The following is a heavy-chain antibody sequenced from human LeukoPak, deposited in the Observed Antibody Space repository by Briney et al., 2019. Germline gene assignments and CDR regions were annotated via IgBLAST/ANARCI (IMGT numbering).Heavy chain of an antibody. Sequence: ASVKVSCKASGYTFTSYGISWVRQAPGQGLEWMGWISAYNGNTNYAQKLQGRVTMTTDTSTSTAYMELRSLRSDDTAVYYCARDNPQYDFWSGYPYYFDYWGQGTLVTVSS. J-gene: IGHJ4*02. D-gene: IGHD3-3*01. CDR3: ARDNPQYDFWSGYPYYFDY. CDR2: ISAYNGNT. CDR1: GYTFTSYG. V-gene: IGHV1-18*01.